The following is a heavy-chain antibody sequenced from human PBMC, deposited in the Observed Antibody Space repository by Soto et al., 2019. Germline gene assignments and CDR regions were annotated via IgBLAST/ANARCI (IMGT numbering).Heavy chain of an antibody. V-gene: IGHV4-30-4*01. Sequence: QVQLQESGPGLVKPSQTLSLTCTVSGGSISSGDYYWSWIRQPPGKGLEWIGYIDYSGSTYYNPPLRSRLTVSVDASKNQFSLKLSSVTAAETAVYYCARGGRTIFGRYFDYWGQGTLVTVSS. D-gene: IGHD3-3*01. CDR1: GGSISSGDYY. CDR2: IDYSGST. CDR3: ARGGRTIFGRYFDY. J-gene: IGHJ4*02.